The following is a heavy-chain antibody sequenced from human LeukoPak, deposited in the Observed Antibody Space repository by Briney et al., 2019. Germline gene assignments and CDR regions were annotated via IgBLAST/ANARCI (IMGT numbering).Heavy chain of an antibody. CDR1: GGSFSGYY. V-gene: IGHV4-34*01. J-gene: IGHJ4*02. CDR2: INHSGST. Sequence: SETLSLTCAVYGGSFSGYYWSWIRQPPGKGLEWIGEINHSGSTNYNPSLKSRVTISVDTSKNQFSLKLSSVTAADTAVYYCARHKYSGSGGIQRDYWGQGTLVTVSS. D-gene: IGHD3-10*01. CDR3: ARHKYSGSGGIQRDY.